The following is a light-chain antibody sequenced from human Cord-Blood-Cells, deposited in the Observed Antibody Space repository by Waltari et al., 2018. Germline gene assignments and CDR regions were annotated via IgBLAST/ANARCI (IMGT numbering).Light chain of an antibody. CDR2: EGS. V-gene: IGLV2-23*01. CDR3: CSYAGSSTYV. J-gene: IGLJ1*01. Sequence: QSALTQPASVSGSPGQSITISCTGTSSDVGSYNLVSWYQQHPGKAPKLMIYEGSKRPSGVSNRFSGSKSDNTGSLTSSGLQAEDEADYYCCSYAGSSTYVFGTGSKVTVL. CDR1: SSDVGSYNL.